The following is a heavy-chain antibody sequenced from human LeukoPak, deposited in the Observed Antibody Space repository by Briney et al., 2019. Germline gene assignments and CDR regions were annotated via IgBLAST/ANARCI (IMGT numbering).Heavy chain of an antibody. Sequence: SETLSLTCTVSGGSISSGGYYWSWIRQHPGKGLEWIGYIYYSGRTYYNPSLKSRVNISVDTSKNQFSLKLSSVTAADTAVYYCARAGFTMVRGVPNWFDPWGQGTLVTVSS. CDR2: IYYSGRT. J-gene: IGHJ5*02. CDR1: GGSISSGGYY. D-gene: IGHD3-10*01. V-gene: IGHV4-31*03. CDR3: ARAGFTMVRGVPNWFDP.